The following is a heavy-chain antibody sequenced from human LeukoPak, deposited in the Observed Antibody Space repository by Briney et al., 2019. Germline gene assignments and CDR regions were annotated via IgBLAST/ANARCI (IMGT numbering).Heavy chain of an antibody. CDR2: ISAYNGNT. J-gene: IGHJ6*02. CDR1: GYTFTSYG. CDR3: ARAVTTASYYYYGMDV. D-gene: IGHD4-17*01. V-gene: IGHV1-18*01. Sequence: ASVTVSCKASGYTFTSYGISWVRQAPGQGLEWMGWISAYNGNTNYAQKLQGRVTMTTDTSTSTAYMELRSLRSDDTAVYYCARAVTTASYYYYGMDVGGQGTTVTVSS.